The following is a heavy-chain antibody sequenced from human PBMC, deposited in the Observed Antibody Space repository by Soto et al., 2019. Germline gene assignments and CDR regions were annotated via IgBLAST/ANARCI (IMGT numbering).Heavy chain of an antibody. D-gene: IGHD6-19*01. CDR3: ATEGFRGDCSGGSGRRNDC. V-gene: IGHV3-7*01. CDR2: IKEDGGAQ. J-gene: IGHJ4*02. CDR1: GFTFSTYW. Sequence: VQLVESGGGLVQPGGSLRLSCAASGFTFSTYWMTWVRQAPGKGLEWVASIKEDGGAQFYVHFVKGRFTISRDNAKNYLFPQMNSLRAADTAVFYCATEGFRGDCSGGSGRRNDCWGQGARVTVPS.